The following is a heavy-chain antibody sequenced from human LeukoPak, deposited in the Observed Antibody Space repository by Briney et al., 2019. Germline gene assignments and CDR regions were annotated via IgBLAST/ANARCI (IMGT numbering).Heavy chain of an antibody. J-gene: IGHJ6*04. CDR1: GGSISSSSYY. V-gene: IGHV4-39*01. CDR3: ARIAASVSLMDV. CDR2: IYYSGST. Sequence: SETLSLTCTVSGGSISSSSYYWGWIRQPPGKGLEWIGSIYYSGSTYYNPSLKSRVTISVDTSKNQFSLKLSSVTAADTAVYYCARIAASVSLMDVWGKGTTVTVSS. D-gene: IGHD2-21*01.